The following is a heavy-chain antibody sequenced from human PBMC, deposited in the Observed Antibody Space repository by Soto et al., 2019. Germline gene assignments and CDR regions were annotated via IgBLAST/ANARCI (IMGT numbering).Heavy chain of an antibody. CDR3: ATVPWTAAAS. J-gene: IGHJ5*02. Sequence: GXSLRLSCAASGFTFSSNWINWVRQAPGKGLEWVATIKPDGSEQDYVESVKGRFTISRDNAKNSVHLQMNSLRAEDTAVYYCATVPWTAAASWGRGTLVTVSS. CDR2: IKPDGSEQ. D-gene: IGHD6-13*01. CDR1: GFTFSSNW. V-gene: IGHV3-7*01.